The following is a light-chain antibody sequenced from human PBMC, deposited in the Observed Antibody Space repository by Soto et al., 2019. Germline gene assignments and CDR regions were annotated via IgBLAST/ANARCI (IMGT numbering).Light chain of an antibody. V-gene: IGKV4-1*01. CDR1: QSVLFNSNNKNY. CDR2: WAS. J-gene: IGKJ1*01. CDR3: QQYHDTPRT. Sequence: DIVMTQSPDSLAVSLGERAXINCKSSQSVLFNSNNKNYLAWYQQKPGQPPKLLIYWASTRESGVPDRFSGSGSGTDFTLTISSLQAEDVAVYYCQQYHDTPRTFGRGTKVEIK.